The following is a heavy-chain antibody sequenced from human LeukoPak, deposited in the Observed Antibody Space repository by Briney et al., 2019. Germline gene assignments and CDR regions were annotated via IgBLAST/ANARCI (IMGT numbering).Heavy chain of an antibody. V-gene: IGHV3-74*01. CDR3: ASRVQVEVIDY. J-gene: IGHJ4*02. D-gene: IGHD1-1*01. CDR1: GVTFSDDW. Sequence: VGSLRLSCAPSGVTFSDDWMHCGRQTPGGRLCCGSHINIDVGSTSYAYSVRGRFTTSRDNAKNTLYLQMSSVRAEDTAVYYCASRVQVEVIDYWDQGTVVTVSS. CDR2: INIDVGST.